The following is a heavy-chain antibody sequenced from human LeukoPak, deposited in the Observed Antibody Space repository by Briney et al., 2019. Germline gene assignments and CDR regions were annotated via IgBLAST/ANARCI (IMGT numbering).Heavy chain of an antibody. V-gene: IGHV3-30-3*01. CDR2: ISYDGSNK. Sequence: GGSLRLSCAASGFTFSSYAMHWVRQAPGKGLEWVAVISYDGSNKYYADSVKGRFTISRDNAKNTLYLQMNSLRAEDTAVYYCAREVYYYDSSLDHWGQGTLVTVSS. CDR3: AREVYYYDSSLDH. CDR1: GFTFSSYA. D-gene: IGHD3-22*01. J-gene: IGHJ4*02.